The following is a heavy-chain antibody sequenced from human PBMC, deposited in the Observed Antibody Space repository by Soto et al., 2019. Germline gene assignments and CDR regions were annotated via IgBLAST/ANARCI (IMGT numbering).Heavy chain of an antibody. CDR2: IYYSGST. CDR3: ARHPGGYDGSPDFEY. Sequence: QLQLQESGPGLVKPSEALSLTCTVSRGSISSGTYYWGWIRQPPGKGLEWIVSIYYSGSTYYNPSIATRVTISVDTSKNQFSRKVSSVTAADTDVYYCARHPGGYDGSPDFEYWGQGTLVTVSS. J-gene: IGHJ4*02. CDR1: RGSISSGTYY. V-gene: IGHV4-39*01. D-gene: IGHD5-12*01.